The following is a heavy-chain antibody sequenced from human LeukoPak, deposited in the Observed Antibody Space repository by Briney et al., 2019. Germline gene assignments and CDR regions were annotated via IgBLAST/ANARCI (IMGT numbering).Heavy chain of an antibody. CDR1: GGSFSGYY. J-gene: IGHJ4*02. CDR3: ARSPGDSSGYYFYFDY. CDR2: INHSGST. V-gene: IGHV4-34*01. D-gene: IGHD3-22*01. Sequence: PSETLSLTCAVYGGSFSGYYWSWIRHPPGKGLEWIGEINHSGSTNYNPSLKSRVTISVDTSKNQFSLKLSSVTAADTAVYYCARSPGDSSGYYFYFDYWGQGTLVTVSS.